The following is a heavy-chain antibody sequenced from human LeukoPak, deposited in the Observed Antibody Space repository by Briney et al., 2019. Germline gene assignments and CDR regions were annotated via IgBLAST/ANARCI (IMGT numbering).Heavy chain of an antibody. J-gene: IGHJ4*02. D-gene: IGHD5-18*01. CDR3: VRHGYTASHFFLDY. CDR2: IYTTGMT. V-gene: IGHV4-4*07. CDR1: TASINSYY. Sequence: SETLSLTCTVSTASINSYYWGWVRQPAGRGLEWIGRIYTTGMTQYDPSLQSRVTMSVDTSQKQCSLNLRSVTAADTAIYFCVRHGYTASHFFLDYWSQGALVTVSS.